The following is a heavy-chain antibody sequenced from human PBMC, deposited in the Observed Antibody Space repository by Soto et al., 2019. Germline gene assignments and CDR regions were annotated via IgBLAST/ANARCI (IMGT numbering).Heavy chain of an antibody. CDR3: ARGVVLWSGLKVVAPAATPSYFDY. CDR1: GVSFSGYY. Sequence: SETLSLTCAVYGVSFSGYYWSWIRQPPGKGLEWIGEINHSGSTNYNPSLKSRVTISVDTSKNQFSLKLSSVTAADTAVYYCARGVVLWSGLKVVAPAATPSYFDYWGQGTLVTVSS. J-gene: IGHJ4*02. D-gene: IGHD2-2*01. V-gene: IGHV4-34*01. CDR2: INHSGST.